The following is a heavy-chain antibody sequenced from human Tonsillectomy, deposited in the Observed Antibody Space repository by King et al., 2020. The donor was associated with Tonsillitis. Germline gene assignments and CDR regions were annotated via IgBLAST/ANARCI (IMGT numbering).Heavy chain of an antibody. D-gene: IGHD2-15*01. J-gene: IGHJ6*03. V-gene: IGHV4-59*01. CDR1: GGSTSSYY. CDR2: VYYSGTT. Sequence: VQLQESGPGLVKPSETLSLTCSVSGGSTSSYYWSWIRQPPGKGLEWIGYVYYSGTTNSNPSLKSRVTMSIDTSKNQISLNLRSVTAADTAVYYCAGDNGGIPNHYYFYYMDVWGKGTTVTVSS. CDR3: AGDNGGIPNHYYFYYMDV.